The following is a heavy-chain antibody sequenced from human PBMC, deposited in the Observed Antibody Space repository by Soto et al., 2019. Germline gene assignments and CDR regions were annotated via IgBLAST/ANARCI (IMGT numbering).Heavy chain of an antibody. J-gene: IGHJ5*02. V-gene: IGHV1-3*01. CDR1: GYIFTTYA. D-gene: IGHD6-19*01. Sequence: VKVSCKASGYIFTTYAIHWVRQAPGQRLEWMGWINAGNGNTKYSQKFQGRVTITRDTSASTAYMELSSLRSEDTAMYYCARDRYSGEQWLVRWFDPWGQGTLVTVSS. CDR3: ARDRYSGEQWLVRWFDP. CDR2: INAGNGNT.